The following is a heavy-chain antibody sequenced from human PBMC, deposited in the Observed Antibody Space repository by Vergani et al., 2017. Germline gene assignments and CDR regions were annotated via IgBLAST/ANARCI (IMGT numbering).Heavy chain of an antibody. CDR1: GFTFSSYW. Sequence: VQLVESGGGLVQPGGSLRLSCAASGFTFSSYWMSWVRQAPGKGLEWVAVISYDGSNKYYADSVKGRFTISRDNSKNTLYLQMNSLRAEDTAVYYCAKDEVGYSGYAFRNYYFDYWGQGTLVTVSS. D-gene: IGHD5-12*01. V-gene: IGHV3-30*18. CDR3: AKDEVGYSGYAFRNYYFDY. CDR2: ISYDGSNK. J-gene: IGHJ4*02.